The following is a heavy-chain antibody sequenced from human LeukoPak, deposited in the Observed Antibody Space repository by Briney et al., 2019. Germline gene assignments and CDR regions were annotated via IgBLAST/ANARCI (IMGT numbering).Heavy chain of an antibody. D-gene: IGHD3-22*01. J-gene: IGHJ6*03. CDR2: MNPNSGNT. CDR1: GYTFTSYA. CDR3: AKGPKRGSITLIVGPTASYYMDV. Sequence: ASVKVSCKASGYTFTSYAMNWVRQAPGQGLEWMGWMNPNSGNTGYAQKFQGRVTITRNTSISTAYMELSSLRSEDTAVYYCAKGPKRGSITLIVGPTASYYMDVWGKGTTVTVSS. V-gene: IGHV1-8*03.